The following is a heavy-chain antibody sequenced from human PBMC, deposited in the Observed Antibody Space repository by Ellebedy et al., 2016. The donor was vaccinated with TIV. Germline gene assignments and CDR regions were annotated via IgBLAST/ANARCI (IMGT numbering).Heavy chain of an antibody. V-gene: IGHV3-13*01. J-gene: IGHJ4*02. CDR3: ARDTSGFDF. CDR1: GFIFSSTD. D-gene: IGHD1-1*01. Sequence: GESLKISCAASGFIFSSTDMHWVRQPTGKGLEWVSGINSAGDTYYLGSVKGRFIISRDSAKNSFYLQMNSLSTEDTAVYYCARDTSGFDFWGQGALATVSS. CDR2: INSAGDT.